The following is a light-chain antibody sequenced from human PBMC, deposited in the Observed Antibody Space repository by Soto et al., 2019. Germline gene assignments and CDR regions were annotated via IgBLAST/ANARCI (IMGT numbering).Light chain of an antibody. J-gene: IGKJ3*01. V-gene: IGKV1-5*03. CDR3: QQYNSGGLT. CDR1: QSISSW. CDR2: KAS. Sequence: DIQMTQSPSTLSASVGDRVTITCRASQSISSWLAGDQQKPGKAPKLLIYKASSLESGVPSRFSGSGSGTEFTLTISSLQPDDFATYYCQQYNSGGLTFGHGTKVYI.